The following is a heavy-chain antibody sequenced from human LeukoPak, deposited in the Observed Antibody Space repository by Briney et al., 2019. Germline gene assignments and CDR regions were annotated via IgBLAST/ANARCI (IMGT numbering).Heavy chain of an antibody. D-gene: IGHD7-27*01. CDR1: GFTLSRYG. V-gene: IGHV3-30*18. CDR3: AKEKHTYGQSNWGYGMDV. J-gene: IGHJ6*02. CDR2: ISFGGSDK. Sequence: GRSLRLSCAASGFTLSRYGMHWVRQAPGKGLEWVAAISFGGSDKYYADSVKGRFTVSRDNPKYTLYLQMNSLRAEDTAVYYCAKEKHTYGQSNWGYGMDVWGQGTTVTVSS.